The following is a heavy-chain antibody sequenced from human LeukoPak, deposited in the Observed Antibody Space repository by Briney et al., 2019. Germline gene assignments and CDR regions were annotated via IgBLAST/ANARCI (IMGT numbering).Heavy chain of an antibody. CDR1: GGSFSGYY. D-gene: IGHD2-2*01. J-gene: IGHJ4*02. Sequence: SETLSLTCAVYGGSFSGYYWSWIRQPPGKGLEWIGEINHSGSANYNPSLKSRVTISVDTSKNQFSLKLSSVTAADTAVYYCARGVSPAIGFDYWGQGTLVTVSS. V-gene: IGHV4-34*01. CDR2: INHSGSA. CDR3: ARGVSPAIGFDY.